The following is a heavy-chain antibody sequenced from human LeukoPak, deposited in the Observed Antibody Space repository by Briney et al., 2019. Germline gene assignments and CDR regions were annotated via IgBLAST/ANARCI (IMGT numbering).Heavy chain of an antibody. CDR3: ARDLADFRLPYYFDY. V-gene: IGHV3-23*01. Sequence: GGSLRLSCAASGFTFSSYAMSWVRQAPGKGLEWVSAISGSGGSTYYADSVKGRFTISRDNSKNTLYLQMNSLRAEDTAVYYCARDLADFRLPYYFDYWGQGTLVTVSS. CDR1: GFTFSSYA. CDR2: ISGSGGST. J-gene: IGHJ4*02. D-gene: IGHD3-3*01.